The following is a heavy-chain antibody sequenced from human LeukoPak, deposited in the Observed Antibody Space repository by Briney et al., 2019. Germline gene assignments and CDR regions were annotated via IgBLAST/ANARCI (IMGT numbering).Heavy chain of an antibody. CDR3: ASEGHDFWSGSRGWFDP. CDR1: AGSITSHDYY. D-gene: IGHD3-3*01. J-gene: IGHJ5*02. V-gene: IGHV4-30-4*01. CDR2: THNSGST. Sequence: SETLSLTCTVSAGSITSHDYYWSWIRQAPGKGLEWIGYTHNSGSTFYNPSLKSRFTISVDTSKNQFSLKVRSVTATDTAVYYCASEGHDFWSGSRGWFDPWGPGTLVTVSS.